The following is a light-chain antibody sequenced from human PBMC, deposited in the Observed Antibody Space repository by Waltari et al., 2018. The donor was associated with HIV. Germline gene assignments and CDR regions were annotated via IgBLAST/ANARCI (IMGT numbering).Light chain of an antibody. J-gene: IGLJ2*01. CDR3: QSYDSSLSGGDVV. Sequence: QSVLTQPPSVSGAPGQRVTISRTGSSSNLGAGYDVHWYRHLPGTAPKLLIYGNSNRPSGVPDRFSGSKSGTSASLAITGLQAEDEADYYCQSYDSSLSGGDVVFGGGTKLTVL. CDR1: SSNLGAGYD. V-gene: IGLV1-40*01. CDR2: GNS.